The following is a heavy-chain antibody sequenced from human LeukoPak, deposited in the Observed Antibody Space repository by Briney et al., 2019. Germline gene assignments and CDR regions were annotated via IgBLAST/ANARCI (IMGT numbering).Heavy chain of an antibody. CDR2: ISSSGSTI. Sequence: GGSLRLSCAASGFTFSSYEMNWVRQAPGKGLEWVSYISSSGSTIYYADSVKGRFTISRDNAKNSLYLQMNSLRAEDTAVYYCARSLVNYYDSSGHLDYWGQGTLVTVSS. CDR1: GFTFSSYE. CDR3: ARSLVNYYDSSGHLDY. D-gene: IGHD3-22*01. V-gene: IGHV3-48*03. J-gene: IGHJ4*02.